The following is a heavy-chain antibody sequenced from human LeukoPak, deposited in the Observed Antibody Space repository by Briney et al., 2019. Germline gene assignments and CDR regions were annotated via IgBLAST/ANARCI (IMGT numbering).Heavy chain of an antibody. CDR2: IYYSRST. CDR1: GGSISSYY. CDR3: ARHEFAAGTGGNWFDP. D-gene: IGHD6-13*01. Sequence: SETLSLTCTVSGGSISSYYWSWIRQPAGKGLEWIGSIYYSRSTYYNPSLKSRVTISVDTSKNQFSLKLSSVTAADTAVYYCARHEFAAGTGGNWFDPWGQGTLVTVSS. V-gene: IGHV4-59*05. J-gene: IGHJ5*02.